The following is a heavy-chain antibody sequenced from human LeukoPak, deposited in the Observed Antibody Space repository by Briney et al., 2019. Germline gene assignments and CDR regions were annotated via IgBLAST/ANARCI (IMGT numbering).Heavy chain of an antibody. Sequence: GGSLRLSCAASGFTFSNAWMSWVRQAPGKGLEWVGRIRSKTDGGTTDYAAPVKGRFTISRDDSKTTLYLQMNSLRAEDTAVYYCARDRGSRWFGPIDYWGLGTLVTVSS. CDR1: GFTFSNAW. CDR3: ARDRGSRWFGPIDY. D-gene: IGHD6-13*01. V-gene: IGHV3-15*01. J-gene: IGHJ4*02. CDR2: IRSKTDGGTT.